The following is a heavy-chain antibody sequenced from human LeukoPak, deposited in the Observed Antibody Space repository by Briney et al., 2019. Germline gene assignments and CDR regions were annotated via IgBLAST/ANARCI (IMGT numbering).Heavy chain of an antibody. CDR1: RYTFTGYF. V-gene: IGHV1-2*02. CDR3: ARDSRPRRTYYYYMDV. J-gene: IGHJ6*03. CDR2: INPNSGGT. Sequence: GASVKVSCKSSRYTFTGYFMHWVRQAPGQGREWMGWINPNSGGTNYAQKFQGRVTMTRDTSISTAYMELSRLRSDDTAVYYCARDSRPRRTYYYYMDVWGKGTTVTVSS.